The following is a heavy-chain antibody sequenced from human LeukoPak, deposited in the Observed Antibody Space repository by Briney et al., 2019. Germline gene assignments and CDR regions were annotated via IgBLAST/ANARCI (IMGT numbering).Heavy chain of an antibody. V-gene: IGHV1-2*04. J-gene: IGHJ4*02. CDR3: ASRGLANWGSGCFDY. Sequence: ASVKVSCKTSGYSFTGHYIHWLRQAPGQGLEWMGWINPYSGATNFAQKFQGWVTMTRDTSISTAYMELSRLRSDDTAVYYCASRGLANWGSGCFDYWGQGTLVTVSS. D-gene: IGHD7-27*01. CDR2: INPYSGAT. CDR1: GYSFTGHY.